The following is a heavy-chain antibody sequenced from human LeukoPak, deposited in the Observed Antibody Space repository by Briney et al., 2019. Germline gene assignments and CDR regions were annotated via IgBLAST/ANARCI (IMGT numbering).Heavy chain of an antibody. Sequence: PGRSLRLSCAASGFTFSSYSMNWVRQAPGKGLEWVSSISSSSSYIYYADSVKGRFTISRDNAKNSLYLQMNSLRAEDTAVYYCARGGKELNRFDPWGQGTLVTVSS. J-gene: IGHJ5*02. CDR3: ARGGKELNRFDP. CDR2: ISSSSSYI. CDR1: GFTFSSYS. V-gene: IGHV3-21*01. D-gene: IGHD1-26*01.